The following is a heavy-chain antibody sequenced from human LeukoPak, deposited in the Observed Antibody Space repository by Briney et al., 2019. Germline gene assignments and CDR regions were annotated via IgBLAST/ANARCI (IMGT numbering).Heavy chain of an antibody. J-gene: IGHJ4*02. V-gene: IGHV1-3*04. D-gene: IGHD2-15*01. Sequence: ASVKVSCKASGYSFTNYAFHWVRQAPGQSLEWMGWIHTGNGFTRYSQKFQGRVTITRDTSASTAYTELSSLGSEDTAVYYCARDGTKGYCSGGSCYPFDYWGQGTLVTVSS. CDR2: IHTGNGFT. CDR1: GYSFTNYA. CDR3: ARDGTKGYCSGGSCYPFDY.